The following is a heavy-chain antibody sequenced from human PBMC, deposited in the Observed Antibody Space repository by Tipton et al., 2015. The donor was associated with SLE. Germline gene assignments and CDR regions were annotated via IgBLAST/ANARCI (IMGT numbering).Heavy chain of an antibody. CDR3: AAQPVAGLWFFDL. CDR2: IYYSGST. D-gene: IGHD1-14*01. V-gene: IGHV4-59*01. Sequence: TLSLTCTVSGGSISSYYWSWIRQPPGKGLEWIGYIYYSGSTNYNPSLKSRVTISVDTSKNQFSLKLSSVTAADAAVYYWAAQPVAGLWFFDLWGRGSLGTVSS. CDR1: GGSISSYY. J-gene: IGHJ2*01.